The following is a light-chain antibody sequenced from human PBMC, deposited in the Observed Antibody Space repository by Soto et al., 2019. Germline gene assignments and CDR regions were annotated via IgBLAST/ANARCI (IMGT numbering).Light chain of an antibody. CDR1: QGIRND. V-gene: IGKV1-17*01. Sequence: DIQMTQFPSSLSASVGDRVTITCRASQGIRNDLGWYQQKPGKAPKRLIYAASSLQSGVPSRFSGSGSGTEFTLAISRLQPEDSATFYCIQHSTYPLTFGQGTKVEIK. CDR3: IQHSTYPLT. J-gene: IGKJ1*01. CDR2: AAS.